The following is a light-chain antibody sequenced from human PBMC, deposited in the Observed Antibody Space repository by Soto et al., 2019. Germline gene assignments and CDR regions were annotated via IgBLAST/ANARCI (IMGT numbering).Light chain of an antibody. Sequence: DLQMTQSPSSLSASVGDRVTITCQASQDISNYLNWYQQKPGKAPKLLIYDASKLETGVPSRFSGSGSGTDFTFTISSLQPEDIATYYCQQYANLPLFGGGTKVEI. CDR3: QQYANLPL. CDR1: QDISNY. V-gene: IGKV1-33*01. J-gene: IGKJ4*01. CDR2: DAS.